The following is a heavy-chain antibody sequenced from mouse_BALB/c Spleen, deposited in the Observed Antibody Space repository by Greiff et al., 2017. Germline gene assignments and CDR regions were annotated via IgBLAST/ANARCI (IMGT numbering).Heavy chain of an antibody. V-gene: IGHV5-9-4*01. CDR1: GFTFSSYA. CDR2: ISSGGSYT. CDR3: GRACDWFAY. Sequence: EVMLVESGGGLVKPGGSLKLSCAASGFTFSSYAMSWVRQSPEKRLEWVAEISSGGSYTYYPDTVTGRFTISRDNAKNTLYLEMSSLRSEDKAMYCCGRACDWFAYWGQGTLVTVSA. J-gene: IGHJ3*01.